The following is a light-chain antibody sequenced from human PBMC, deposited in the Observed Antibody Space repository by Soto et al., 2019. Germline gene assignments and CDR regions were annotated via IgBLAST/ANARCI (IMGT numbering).Light chain of an antibody. CDR1: SSNIGSNY. V-gene: IGLV1-47*02. CDR2: SNN. Sequence: QSVLTQPPSASATPGQRVTISCSGGSSNIGSNYVYWYQHLPGTAPKLLLYSNNQLPSGVPDRFSGSKSCTSASLAISGRRSEDEADYYCAAWDYSLSGVLFGGVTKLTVL. CDR3: AAWDYSLSGVL. J-gene: IGLJ2*01.